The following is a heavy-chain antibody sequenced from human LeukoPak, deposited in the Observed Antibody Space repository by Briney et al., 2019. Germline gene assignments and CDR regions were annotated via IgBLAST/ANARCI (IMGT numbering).Heavy chain of an antibody. CDR2: ISAHNTNT. J-gene: IGHJ6*02. CDR1: GYLFISYG. Sequence: ASVKVSCKASGYLFISYGISWVRQAPGQGLERMGWISAHNTNTNYAQKFQGRVTMTTDTSTSTAYMEVRSLRSDDTAVYYCARDKGPPYCSGGSCYSYYYDGMDVWGQGTTVTVSS. CDR3: ARDKGPPYCSGGSCYSYYYDGMDV. V-gene: IGHV1-18*01. D-gene: IGHD2-15*01.